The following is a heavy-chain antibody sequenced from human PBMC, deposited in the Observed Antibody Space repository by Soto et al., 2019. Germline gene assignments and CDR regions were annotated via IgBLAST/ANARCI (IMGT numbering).Heavy chain of an antibody. V-gene: IGHV3-30*18. D-gene: IGHD2-8*01. CDR2: ISYDGSNK. J-gene: IGHJ6*02. CDR3: AKGPEHCTNGVCYPYGMDV. CDR1: GFTFSSYG. Sequence: GGSLRLSCAASGFTFSSYGMHWVRQAPGKGLEWVAVISYDGSNKYYADSVKGRFTISRDNSKNTLYLQMNSLRAEDTAVYYCAKGPEHCTNGVCYPYGMDVWGQGTTVTVSS.